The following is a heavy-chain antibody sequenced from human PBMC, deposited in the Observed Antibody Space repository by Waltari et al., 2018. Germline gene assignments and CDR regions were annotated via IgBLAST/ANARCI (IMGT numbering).Heavy chain of an antibody. V-gene: IGHV3-21*01. CDR2: ISSSSSYI. J-gene: IGHJ3*02. CDR3: ARVIGSEDAFDI. D-gene: IGHD3-10*01. CDR1: GFTFSSLS. Sequence: EVQLVESGGGLVKPGGSLRLSCAASGFTFSSLSLNWVRQAPGKGLEWVSSISSSSSYIYYADSVKGRFTISRDNAKNSLYLQMNSLRAEDTAVYYCARVIGSEDAFDIWGQGTMVTVSS.